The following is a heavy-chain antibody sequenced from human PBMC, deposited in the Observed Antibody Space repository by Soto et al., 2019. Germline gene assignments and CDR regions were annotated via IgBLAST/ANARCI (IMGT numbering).Heavy chain of an antibody. CDR3: ARGWVVAAMFLYYYYGMDV. D-gene: IGHD2-15*01. CDR1: GGSFSGYY. CDR2: INHSGST. Sequence: SETLSLTCAVXGGSFSGYYWSWIRQPPGKGLEWIGEINHSGSTNYNPSLKSRVTISVDTSKNQFSLKLSSVTAADTAVYYCARGWVVAAMFLYYYYGMDVWGQGTTVTVSS. J-gene: IGHJ6*02. V-gene: IGHV4-34*01.